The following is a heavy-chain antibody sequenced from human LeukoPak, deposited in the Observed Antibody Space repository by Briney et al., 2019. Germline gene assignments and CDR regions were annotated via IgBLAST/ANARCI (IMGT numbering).Heavy chain of an antibody. CDR3: ARDPGYYDVSGYYHYYFDY. Sequence: SVKVSCKASGGTFNSYAISWVRQAPGQGLEWMGRIIPILAIANYTQKFQGRVTITADKSTSTADMEMSSLRSEETAVYYCARDPGYYDVSGYYHYYFDYWGQGTLVTVSS. CDR1: GGTFNSYA. D-gene: IGHD3-22*01. J-gene: IGHJ4*02. CDR2: IIPILAIA. V-gene: IGHV1-69*04.